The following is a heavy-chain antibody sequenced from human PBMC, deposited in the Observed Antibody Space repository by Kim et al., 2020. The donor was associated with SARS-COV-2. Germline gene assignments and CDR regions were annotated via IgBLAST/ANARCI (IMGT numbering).Heavy chain of an antibody. CDR1: GGSISSYY. Sequence: SETLSLTCTVSGGSISSYYWNWIRQPPGKGLEWIGYIYYSGSTNYNLSLKSRITISVDTSKKQFSLKLSSVTAADTAVYYCARDGDYYGSGSYDDWGQGTLVTVSS. V-gene: IGHV4-59*13. J-gene: IGHJ4*02. CDR2: IYYSGST. CDR3: ARDGDYYGSGSYDD. D-gene: IGHD3-10*01.